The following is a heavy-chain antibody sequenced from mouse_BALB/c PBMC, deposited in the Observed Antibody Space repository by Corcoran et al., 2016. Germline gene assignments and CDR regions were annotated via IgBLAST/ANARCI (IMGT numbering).Heavy chain of an antibody. CDR2: INTYTGEP. Sequence: QIQLVQSGPELKKPGETVKISCKASGYTFTNYGMNWVKQAPGKDLKWMGWINTYTGEPTYADDFKGRFAFSLETSASTAYLQINNLKNGDTATYFCTREPYAMDYWGQGTSVTVSS. V-gene: IGHV9-3-1*01. CDR3: TREPYAMDY. CDR1: GYTFTNYG. J-gene: IGHJ4*01.